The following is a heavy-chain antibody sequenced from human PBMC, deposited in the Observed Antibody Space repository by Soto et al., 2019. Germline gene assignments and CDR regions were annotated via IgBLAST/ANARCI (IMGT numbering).Heavy chain of an antibody. D-gene: IGHD2-2*02. CDR2: IYFTGSP. CDR3: VRGGIPTQNWFDP. J-gene: IGHJ5*02. CDR1: GGSISSHF. V-gene: IGHV4-59*11. Sequence: PSETLSLTCTVSGGSISSHFWSWIRQPPGKGLEWIAYIYFTGSPNYNPSLQSRVTVSSDTSKNQFSLKLKSVTAADTAVYYCVRGGIPTQNWFDPWGQGTLVTVS.